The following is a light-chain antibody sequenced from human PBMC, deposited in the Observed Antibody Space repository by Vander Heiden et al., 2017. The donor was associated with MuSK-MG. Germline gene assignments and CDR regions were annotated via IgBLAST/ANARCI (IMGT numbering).Light chain of an antibody. CDR2: GTS. CDR1: SANIGAHYD. CDR3: QSYDSSLSGWV. V-gene: IGLV1-40*01. Sequence: QSVRTQPPSVSGAPGQRVTISCTGSSANIGAHYDVNWYQLLPGAAPKVLIYGTSNRPSGVPDRFSGSRSGTSASLAITGLQAEDEADYYCQSYDSSLSGWVFGGGTKLTVL. J-gene: IGLJ3*02.